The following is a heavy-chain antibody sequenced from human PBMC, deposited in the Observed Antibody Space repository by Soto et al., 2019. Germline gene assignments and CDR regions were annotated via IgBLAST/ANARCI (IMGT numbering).Heavy chain of an antibody. CDR2: INHSGST. CDR1: GGSFSGYY. J-gene: IGHJ6*02. CDR3: ARAGVLLWFGELLTDYYYYYGMDV. V-gene: IGHV4-34*01. D-gene: IGHD3-10*01. Sequence: SETLSLTCAVYGGSFSGYYWSWIRQPPGKGLEWIGEINHSGSTNYNPSLKSRVTISVDTSKNQFSLKLSSVTAADTAVYYCARAGVLLWFGELLTDYYYYYGMDVWGQGTTVS.